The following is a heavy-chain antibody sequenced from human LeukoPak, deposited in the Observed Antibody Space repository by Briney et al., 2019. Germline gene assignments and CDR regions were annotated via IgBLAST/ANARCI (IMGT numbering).Heavy chain of an antibody. CDR2: INPNSGGT. Sequence: ASVKVSCKASGGTFSSYAISWVRQAPGQGLEWMGWINPNSGGTNYAQKFQGRVTMTRDTSISTAYMELSRLRSDDTAVYYCARGYDILTGYYLTIDYWGQGTLVTVSS. CDR1: GGTFSSYA. V-gene: IGHV1-2*02. CDR3: ARGYDILTGYYLTIDY. J-gene: IGHJ4*02. D-gene: IGHD3-9*01.